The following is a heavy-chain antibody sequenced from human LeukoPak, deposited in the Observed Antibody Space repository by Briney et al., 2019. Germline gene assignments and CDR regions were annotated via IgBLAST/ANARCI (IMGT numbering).Heavy chain of an antibody. Sequence: GGSLRLSCSASGFPFSSYAMNWVRQAPGKGLEWVSGISDSGGSTYYADSVKGRFTISGDNSKNMVYLQMNSLRAEDTAVYYCAERGSGYYYGGYWGQGTLVTVSS. D-gene: IGHD3-22*01. J-gene: IGHJ4*02. CDR3: AERGSGYYYGGY. V-gene: IGHV3-23*01. CDR1: GFPFSSYA. CDR2: ISDSGGST.